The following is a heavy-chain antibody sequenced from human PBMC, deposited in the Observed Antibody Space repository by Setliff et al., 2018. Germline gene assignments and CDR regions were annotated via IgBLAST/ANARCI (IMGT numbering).Heavy chain of an antibody. Sequence: SETLSLTCAVSGASISSVNLWSWVRQPPGKGLEWIGEIYHNESTNFNPSLESRVTLSIDKSKNQFSLKLSSVTAADTAVYYCARGRIQLWKYYFDYWGQGALVTVSS. CDR2: IYHNEST. CDR1: GASISSVNL. CDR3: ARGRIQLWKYYFDY. D-gene: IGHD5-18*01. V-gene: IGHV4-4*02. J-gene: IGHJ4*02.